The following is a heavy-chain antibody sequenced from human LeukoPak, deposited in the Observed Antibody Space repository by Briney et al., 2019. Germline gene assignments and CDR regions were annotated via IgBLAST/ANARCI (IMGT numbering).Heavy chain of an antibody. Sequence: GGSLRLSCAVSGFTFSSYAMSWVRQAPGKGLEWVSAISGSGGSTHYADSVKGRFTISRDNSKNTLYLQMNSLRAEDTAVYYCAGRKNPYGSGSYVDYWGQGTLVTVSS. J-gene: IGHJ4*02. CDR1: GFTFSSYA. CDR3: AGRKNPYGSGSYVDY. D-gene: IGHD3-10*01. CDR2: ISGSGGST. V-gene: IGHV3-23*01.